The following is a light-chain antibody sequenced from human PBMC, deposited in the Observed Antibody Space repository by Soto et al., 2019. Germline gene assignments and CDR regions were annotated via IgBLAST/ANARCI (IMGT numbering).Light chain of an antibody. CDR3: QQYNSFPLT. CDR1: QSISSW. CDR2: DAA. J-gene: IGKJ4*01. V-gene: IGKV1-5*01. Sequence: DIQMTQSPSTLSASVGDRVTITCRASQSISSWWAWYQQKPGKAPKLLMYDAASLESGVTARFSGSGSGTEFTLTISSLQPDDFATYYCQQYNSFPLTFGGGTKV.